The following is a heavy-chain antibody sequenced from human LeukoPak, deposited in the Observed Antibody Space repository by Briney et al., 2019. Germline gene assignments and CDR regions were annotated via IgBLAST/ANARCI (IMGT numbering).Heavy chain of an antibody. CDR1: GFTFSSYG. Sequence: GGSLRLSCAASGFTFSSYGMHWVRQAPGKGLEWVAVISYDGSNKYYADSVKGRFTISRDNSKNTLYLQMNSLRAEDTAVYYCARERWEYDFWSGKGPQPYGMDVWGQGTTVTVSS. J-gene: IGHJ6*02. V-gene: IGHV3-30*03. D-gene: IGHD3-3*01. CDR3: ARERWEYDFWSGKGPQPYGMDV. CDR2: ISYDGSNK.